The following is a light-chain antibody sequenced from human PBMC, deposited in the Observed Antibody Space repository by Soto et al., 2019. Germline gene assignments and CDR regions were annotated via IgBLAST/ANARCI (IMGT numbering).Light chain of an antibody. CDR2: YDD. Sequence: QSVLTQPPSVSEAPRQRVTISCSGSSSNIGSNAVNWYQQLPGKAPKLLIYYDDLLPSGVSDRFSGSKSGTSASLAISGLQSEDEADYFCAAWDASLNGWVFGGGTQLTVL. V-gene: IGLV1-36*01. CDR3: AAWDASLNGWV. J-gene: IGLJ3*02. CDR1: SSNIGSNA.